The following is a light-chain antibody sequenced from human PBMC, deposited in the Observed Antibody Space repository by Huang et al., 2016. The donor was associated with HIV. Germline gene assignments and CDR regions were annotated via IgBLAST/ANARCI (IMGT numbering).Light chain of an antibody. CDR2: AAS. CDR1: QTINKY. CDR3: QQSYATPRT. V-gene: IGKV1-39*01. J-gene: IGKJ2*01. Sequence: DIQMTQFPTSLSASVGDRLSISCRASQTINKYLNWYQKKPGTAPKLLISAASSLQDGVPSRFSGSGSGTHFTLAINNLQPEDSATYYCQQSYATPRTFGQGTKLEI.